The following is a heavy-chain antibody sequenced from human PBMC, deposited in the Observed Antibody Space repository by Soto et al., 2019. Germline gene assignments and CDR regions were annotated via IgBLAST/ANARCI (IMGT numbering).Heavy chain of an antibody. CDR1: GGSISSYY. V-gene: IGHV4-59*01. CDR3: ARDGGTTVSDAFDI. D-gene: IGHD4-4*01. CDR2: ISYSGST. J-gene: IGHJ3*02. Sequence: SETLSLTCTVSGGSISSYYWSWIRQPPGKGLEWIGYISYSGSTDYKLSLKSRVTISLDTSKNQFSLKLSSVTAADTGVYFCARDGGTTVSDAFDIWGQGTMVTVS.